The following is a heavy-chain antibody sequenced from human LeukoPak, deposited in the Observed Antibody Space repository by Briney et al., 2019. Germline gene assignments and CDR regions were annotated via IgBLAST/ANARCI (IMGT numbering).Heavy chain of an antibody. D-gene: IGHD4-23*01. CDR2: IYSGGST. CDR1: GFTVSSNY. V-gene: IGHV3-53*01. J-gene: IGHJ6*02. CDR3: ATPATVVTGYYYYGMDV. Sequence: GGSLRLSCAASGFTVSSNYMSWVRQAPGKGLEWGSVIYSGGSTYYADSVKGRFTISRDNSKNTLYLQMNSLRAEDTAVYYCATPATVVTGYYYYGMDVWGQGTTVTVSS.